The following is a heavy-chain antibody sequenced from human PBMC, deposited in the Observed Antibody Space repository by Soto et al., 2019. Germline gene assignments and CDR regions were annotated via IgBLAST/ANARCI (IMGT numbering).Heavy chain of an antibody. V-gene: IGHV4-34*01. J-gene: IGHJ4*02. CDR1: GGSLSGYY. CDR2: INHSGST. Sequence: SETLSLTCAVYGGSLSGYYWSWIRQPPGKGLEWIGEINHSGSTNYNPSLKSRVTISVDTSKNQFSLKLSSVTAADTAVYYCARTRHRRHFDYWGQGTLVTVSS. CDR3: ARTRHRRHFDY.